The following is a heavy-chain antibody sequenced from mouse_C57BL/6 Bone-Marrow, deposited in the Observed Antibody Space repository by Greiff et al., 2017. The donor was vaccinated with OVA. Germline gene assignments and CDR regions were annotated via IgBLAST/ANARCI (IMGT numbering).Heavy chain of an antibody. Sequence: VQLKESGGGLVKPGGSLKLSCAASGFTFSSYAMSWVRQTPEKRLEWVATISDGGSYTYYPDNVKGRFTISRDNAKNNLYLQMSHLKSEDTAMYYCAREGYNAMDYWGQGTSVTVSS. CDR3: AREGYNAMDY. CDR1: GFTFSSYA. CDR2: ISDGGSYT. J-gene: IGHJ4*01. V-gene: IGHV5-4*01.